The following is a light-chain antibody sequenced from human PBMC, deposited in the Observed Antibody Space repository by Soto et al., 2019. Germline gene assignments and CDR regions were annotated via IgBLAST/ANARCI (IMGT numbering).Light chain of an antibody. CDR3: CSYAGDLAL. Sequence: QSVLTQPRSVSGSPGQSVTISCTGTGSDVGGYDFVSWYQQHPGKAPKLMISDVSKRPSGVPDRFSGSKSGNTASLTISGLQAEDEADYYCCSYAGDLALFGGGTKATVL. CDR2: DVS. CDR1: GSDVGGYDF. J-gene: IGLJ2*01. V-gene: IGLV2-11*01.